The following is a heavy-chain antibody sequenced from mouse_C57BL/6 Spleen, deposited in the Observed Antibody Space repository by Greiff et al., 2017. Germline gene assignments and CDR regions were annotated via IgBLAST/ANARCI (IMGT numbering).Heavy chain of an antibody. J-gene: IGHJ1*03. Sequence: QVQLQQSGAELAKPGASVKLSCKASGYTFTSYWMHWVKQRPGQGLEWIGYINPSSGYNKYNQKFKYKGTLTADKSSSTGYMQLISLTYVDSAVYYCANSLTGTDLYFDVWGTGTTVTVSS. V-gene: IGHV1-7*01. CDR1: GYTFTSYW. D-gene: IGHD4-1*01. CDR3: ANSLTGTDLYFDV. CDR2: INPSSGYN.